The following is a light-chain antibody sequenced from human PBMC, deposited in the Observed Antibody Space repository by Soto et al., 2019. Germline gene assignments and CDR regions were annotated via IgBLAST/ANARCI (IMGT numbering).Light chain of an antibody. CDR3: QQYNSYLCT. CDR2: AAS. CDR1: QSIISY. J-gene: IGKJ1*01. V-gene: IGKV1-39*01. Sequence: DIQMTQSPSSLSASVGDRVTITCRASQSIISYLNWYQQKPGKAPKLLIYAASSLQSGVPSRFSGSGSGTEFTLTISSLQPDDFATYYCQQYNSYLCTFGQGTKVDIK.